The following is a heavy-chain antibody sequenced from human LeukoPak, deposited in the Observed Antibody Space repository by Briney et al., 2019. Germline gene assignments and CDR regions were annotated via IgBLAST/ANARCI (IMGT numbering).Heavy chain of an antibody. D-gene: IGHD1-26*01. CDR3: ARGRGGSYWVWSEEDY. V-gene: IGHV3-21*01. CDR1: GFTFSSYS. CDR2: ISSSSSYI. J-gene: IGHJ4*02. Sequence: GGSLRLSCAASGFTFSSYSMNWVRQAPGKGLKWVSSISSSSSYIYYADSVKGRFTISRDNAKNSLYLQMNSLRAEDTAVYYCARGRGGSYWVWSEEDYWGQGTLVTVSS.